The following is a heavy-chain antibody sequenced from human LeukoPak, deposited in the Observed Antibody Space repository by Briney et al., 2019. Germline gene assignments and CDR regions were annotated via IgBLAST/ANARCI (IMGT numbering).Heavy chain of an antibody. J-gene: IGHJ4*02. CDR1: GYTFSSYG. Sequence: ASVKVSRKASGYTFSSYGIAWVRQPPGQGLEWMGWISGYNGNTNYAQKLQGRVSMTTDSSTTTAYMELRSLTSDDTALYYCARSSLGTITAGPFDFWGQGTRVTVSS. V-gene: IGHV1-18*01. CDR3: ARSSLGTITAGPFDF. CDR2: ISGYNGNT. D-gene: IGHD5-12*01.